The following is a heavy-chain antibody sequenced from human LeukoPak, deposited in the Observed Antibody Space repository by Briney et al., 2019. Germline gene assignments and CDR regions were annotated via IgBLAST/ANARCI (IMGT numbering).Heavy chain of an antibody. CDR2: FSGSGGST. Sequence: GGSLRLSCAASGFTFSSYAMSWVRQAPGKGLECISGFSGSGGSTYYADSVKGRFTISRDNAKNSLYLQMNSLRAEDTAVYYCARDRSVLLWFGESYMDVWGKGTTVTISS. CDR1: GFTFSSYA. V-gene: IGHV3-23*01. CDR3: ARDRSVLLWFGESYMDV. D-gene: IGHD3-10*01. J-gene: IGHJ6*03.